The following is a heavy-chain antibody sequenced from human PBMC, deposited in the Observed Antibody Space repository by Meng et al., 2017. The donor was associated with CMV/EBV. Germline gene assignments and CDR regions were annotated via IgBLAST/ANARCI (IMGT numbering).Heavy chain of an antibody. V-gene: IGHV4-61*05. CDR2: IYYSGST. Sequence: GSLRLSCTVSGGSISSSSYYWGWIRQPPGKGLEWIGYIYYSGSTNYNPSLKSRVTISVDTSKNQFSLKLSSVTAADTAVYYCARGGINHRVVVVPAAIWGGGYGMDVWGQGTTVTVSS. CDR1: GGSISSSSYY. D-gene: IGHD2-2*01. CDR3: ARGGINHRVVVVPAAIWGGGYGMDV. J-gene: IGHJ6*02.